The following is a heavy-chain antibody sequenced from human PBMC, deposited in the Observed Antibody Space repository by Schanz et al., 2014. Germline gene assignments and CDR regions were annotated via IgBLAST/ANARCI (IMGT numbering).Heavy chain of an antibody. D-gene: IGHD2-15*01. CDR2: INQDGYDK. J-gene: IGHJ6*02. V-gene: IGHV3-7*03. CDR1: EFTFNTYC. Sequence: EVQLVESGGGLVQPGGSLRLSCAASEFTFNTYCMSWVRQAPGKGLEWVASINQDGYDKHYVDSVEGRFTISRDNAKKSLYLQMNTLRAEDTAVYYCARACCRQENHYYYTGMDVWGQGTTVTVSS. CDR3: ARACCRQENHYYYTGMDV.